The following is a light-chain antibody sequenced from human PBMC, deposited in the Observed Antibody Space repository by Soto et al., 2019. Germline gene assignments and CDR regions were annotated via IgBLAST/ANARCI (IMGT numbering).Light chain of an antibody. J-gene: IGKJ2*02. CDR1: QSLLHSNGNNY. Sequence: DIVMTQSPLSLPVTPGEPASISCRSSQSLLHSNGNNYLDWYLQKPGQSPQLLIYLGSNRASGGXAXXSGSRSGTDFATTSSSVEAEDVGVSYCMHARQPPSTFGQSTKLEIK. CDR3: MHARQPPST. V-gene: IGKV2-28*01. CDR2: LGS.